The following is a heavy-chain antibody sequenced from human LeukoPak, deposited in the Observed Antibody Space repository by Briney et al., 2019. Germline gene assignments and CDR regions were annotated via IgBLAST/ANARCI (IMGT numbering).Heavy chain of an antibody. Sequence: SETLSLTCTVSGASVSSGSDYWSWIRQPPGKGLEWIGHISYSGSTNYNPSLKSRVTISLDTSENQLSLKLSSVTTADTAVYYCARGQAALWFGELWGQGTLVTVSS. CDR1: GASVSSGSDY. D-gene: IGHD3-10*01. V-gene: IGHV4-61*01. CDR2: ISYSGST. CDR3: ARGQAALWFGEL. J-gene: IGHJ4*02.